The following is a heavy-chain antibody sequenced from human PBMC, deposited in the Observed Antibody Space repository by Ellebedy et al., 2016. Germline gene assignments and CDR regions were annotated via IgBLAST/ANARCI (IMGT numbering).Heavy chain of an antibody. CDR2: IYYSGST. D-gene: IGHD3-16*02. V-gene: IGHV4-31*03. J-gene: IGHJ6*02. Sequence: SETLSLXXTVSGGSISSGGYYWSWIRQHPGKGLEWIGYIYYSGSTYYNPSLKSRVTISVDTSKNQFSLKLSSVTAADTAVYYCARDRYSADLDYYYGMDVWGQGTTVTVSS. CDR3: ARDRYSADLDYYYGMDV. CDR1: GGSISSGGYY.